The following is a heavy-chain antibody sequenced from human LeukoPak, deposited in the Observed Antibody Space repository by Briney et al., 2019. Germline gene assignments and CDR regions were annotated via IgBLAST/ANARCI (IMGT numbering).Heavy chain of an antibody. V-gene: IGHV3-30*02. CDR1: GFTFSSYG. J-gene: IGHJ4*02. CDR3: AKDRVPDSGWDIDY. Sequence: GGSLRLSCAASGFTFSSYGMHWVRQAPGKGLEWVAFIRYDGSNKYYADSVKGRFTISRDNSKNTVYLQMNSLRAEDTAVYYCAKDRVPDSGWDIDYWGQGTPVTVSS. CDR2: IRYDGSNK. D-gene: IGHD6-19*01.